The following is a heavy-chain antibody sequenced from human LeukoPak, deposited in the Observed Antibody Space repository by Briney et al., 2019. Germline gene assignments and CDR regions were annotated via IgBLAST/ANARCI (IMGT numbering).Heavy chain of an antibody. D-gene: IGHD2-15*01. J-gene: IGHJ6*02. CDR3: ARLGYCSGGSCYDETNYYYAMDV. CDR1: GYTFTGYY. Sequence: ASVKVSCKASGYTFTGYYMHWVRQAPGQGLEWMGWVNPKSGGTNYAQKFQGWVTMTRDTSISTAYMELSRLRSDDTAIYYCARLGYCSGGSCYDETNYYYAMDVWGQGTTVTVSS. V-gene: IGHV1-2*04. CDR2: VNPKSGGT.